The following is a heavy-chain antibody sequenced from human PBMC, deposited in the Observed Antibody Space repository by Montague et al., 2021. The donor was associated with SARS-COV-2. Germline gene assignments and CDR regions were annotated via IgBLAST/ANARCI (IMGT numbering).Heavy chain of an antibody. CDR2: IDWDDYE. CDR1: GFSLSTSVMS. J-gene: IGHJ4*02. CDR3: ARCRDGDKSGLYFDY. D-gene: IGHD5-24*01. Sequence: PALVKPTQTLTLTCTFSGFSLSTSVMSVSWIRQPPGKALEWLARIDWDDYEFYSTSLKTRLTISKDTSKNQVVLTMTNMDPVDTATYYCARCRDGDKSGLYFDYWGQGTLVTVSS. V-gene: IGHV2-70*17.